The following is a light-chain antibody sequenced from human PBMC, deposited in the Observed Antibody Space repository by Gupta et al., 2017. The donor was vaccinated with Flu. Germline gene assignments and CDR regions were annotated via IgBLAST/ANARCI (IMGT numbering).Light chain of an antibody. V-gene: IGLV1-47*02. CDR3: LAGYYSLSVWV. J-gene: IGLJ3*02. Sequence: QSVLPQATSASGAPGRRVTISCSGSSSHIGKNYAYLYQQHPGTGPNVLISSNNPRPSGVPDRVPVSKSGTSASLAISGRRFEDEADDDCLAGYYSLSVWVFGGGTKLTVL. CDR1: SSHIGKNY. CDR2: SNN.